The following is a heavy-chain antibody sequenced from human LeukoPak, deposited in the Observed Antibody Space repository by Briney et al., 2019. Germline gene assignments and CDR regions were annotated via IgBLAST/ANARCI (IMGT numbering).Heavy chain of an antibody. Sequence: GGSLRLSCTASGFNFGIYGMHWVRQAPGKGLEWVAVMWDDGTNEYYVESVKGRFTISRDNGKRTLYLQMNSLRAEDMAVYYCARVVDGGSSWYSPMQHWGQGTLVTVSS. CDR3: ARVVDGGSSWYSPMQH. CDR2: MWDDGTNE. J-gene: IGHJ4*02. CDR1: GFNFGIYG. V-gene: IGHV3-33*01. D-gene: IGHD6-13*01.